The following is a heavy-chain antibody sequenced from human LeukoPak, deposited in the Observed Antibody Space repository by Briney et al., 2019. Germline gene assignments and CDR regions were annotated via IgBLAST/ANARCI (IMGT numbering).Heavy chain of an antibody. CDR1: GFTFNSYW. V-gene: IGHV3-7*01. CDR3: ARGRRPYSSSWYYVEY. CDR2: IKQDGSEK. J-gene: IGHJ4*02. Sequence: PGGSLRLSCAASGFTFNSYWMNWVRQAPGKGLEWVANIKQDGSEKYYVDSVKGRFTISRDNAKNSLYLQMNSLRAEDTAVYYCARGRRPYSSSWYYVEYWGQGTLVTVSS. D-gene: IGHD6-13*01.